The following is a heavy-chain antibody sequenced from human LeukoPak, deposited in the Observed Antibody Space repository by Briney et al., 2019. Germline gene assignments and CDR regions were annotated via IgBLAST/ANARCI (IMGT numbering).Heavy chain of an antibody. CDR2: INPNSGGT. CDR1: GYTFTGYY. J-gene: IGHJ4*02. CDR3: ARVNTVKIQLWPPRSDY. Sequence: ASVKVSCKASGYTFTGYYMHWVRQAPGQGLEWMGWINPNSGGTNYAQKFQGRVTMTRDTSISTAYVELSRLRSDDTAVYYCARVNTVKIQLWPPRSDYWGQGTLVTVSS. D-gene: IGHD5-18*01. V-gene: IGHV1-2*02.